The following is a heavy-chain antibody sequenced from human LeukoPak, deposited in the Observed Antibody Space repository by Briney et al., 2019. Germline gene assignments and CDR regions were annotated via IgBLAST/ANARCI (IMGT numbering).Heavy chain of an antibody. CDR3: ATPTIYEDAFDI. CDR2: IYTSGST. J-gene: IGHJ3*02. Sequence: SETLSLTCTVSGGSISSYYWSWIRQPAGKGLEWIGRIYTSGSTNYNPSPKSRVTMSVDKSKNQFSLKLSSVTAADTAVYYCATPTIYEDAFDIWGQGTMVTVSS. CDR1: GGSISSYY. V-gene: IGHV4-4*07. D-gene: IGHD2/OR15-2a*01.